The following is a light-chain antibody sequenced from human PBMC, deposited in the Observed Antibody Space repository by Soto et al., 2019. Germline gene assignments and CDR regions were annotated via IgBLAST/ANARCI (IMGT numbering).Light chain of an antibody. J-gene: IGKJ5*01. CDR2: DTS. V-gene: IGKV3-20*01. CDR3: QQYGTSEII. CDR1: QSPTNSF. Sequence: EFALTQSPGTLSLSPGERATLSCRASQSPTNSFIAWYQQRPGQAPRLLIYDTSSRASGIPDRFSGSGSGTDFTLTISRLETEDFAVFYCQQYGTSEIILGQGTRLEIK.